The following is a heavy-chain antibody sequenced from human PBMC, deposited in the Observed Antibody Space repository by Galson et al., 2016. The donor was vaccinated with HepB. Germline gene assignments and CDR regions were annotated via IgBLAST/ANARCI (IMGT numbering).Heavy chain of an antibody. J-gene: IGHJ4*02. Sequence: SLRLSCAASGFTLSAYAMNWVRQAPGKGLEWVSSVSGTGANTYHAESVKGRFTISRDNSKNTLYLQMNSLTAADTAIYYCARDGGLAGLFGYWGQGILVTVSS. CDR2: VSGTGANT. D-gene: IGHD6-13*01. CDR1: GFTLSAYA. V-gene: IGHV3-23*01. CDR3: ARDGGLAGLFGY.